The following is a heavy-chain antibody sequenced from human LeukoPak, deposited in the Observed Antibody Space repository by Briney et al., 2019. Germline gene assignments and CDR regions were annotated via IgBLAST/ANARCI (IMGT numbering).Heavy chain of an antibody. CDR1: GGTLNSFY. J-gene: IGHJ3*02. Sequence: PSETLSLTCTVSGGTLNSFYWNWIRQPPGKGLEWIGYVYYTGSTSYNPSLKSRVTISGDTSKNQFSLKLSSVTAADTAVYYCARDSPGYSAFDIWGQGTMVTVSS. V-gene: IGHV4-59*01. D-gene: IGHD5-18*01. CDR3: ARDSPGYSAFDI. CDR2: VYYTGST.